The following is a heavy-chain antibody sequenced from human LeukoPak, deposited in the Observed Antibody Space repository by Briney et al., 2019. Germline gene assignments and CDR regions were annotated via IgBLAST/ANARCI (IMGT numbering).Heavy chain of an antibody. Sequence: GGSLKLSCAASGFTFSGSAMHGVRRASRKGLEGVGRIRSNANSYATAYAASVKGRLTISRDDSKNTAYLQMTSMKTEYTAVYYCTYDYGDYDDAFDIWGQGTMVTVSS. CDR1: GFTFSGSA. V-gene: IGHV3-73*01. D-gene: IGHD4-17*01. CDR2: IRSNANSYAT. CDR3: TYDYGDYDDAFDI. J-gene: IGHJ3*02.